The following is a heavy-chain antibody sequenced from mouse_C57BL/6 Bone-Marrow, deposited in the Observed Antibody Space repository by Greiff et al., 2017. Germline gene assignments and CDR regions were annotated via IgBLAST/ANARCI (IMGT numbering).Heavy chain of an antibody. CDR2: LTPNNGGT. J-gene: IGHJ4*01. CDR3: AINNYYNGSRGDSMDY. Sequence: EVKLQQSGPELVKPGASVKIPCKASGYTFTDYNMDWVKQSHGKSLEWIGDLTPNNGGTIYNQKFTGKATLTVDKASSTAYLELRSLTSEDTAVYYCAINNYYNGSRGDSMDYWCQGTSVTVSS. D-gene: IGHD1-1*01. V-gene: IGHV1-18*01. CDR1: GYTFTDYN.